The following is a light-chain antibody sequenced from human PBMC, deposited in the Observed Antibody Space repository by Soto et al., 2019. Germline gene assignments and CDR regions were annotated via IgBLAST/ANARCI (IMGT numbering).Light chain of an antibody. CDR1: ESVSRW. CDR3: QKYNAYSQA. J-gene: IGKJ1*01. CDR2: QAS. Sequence: DIQMTQSPSTLSASVGDRVTITCRASESVSRWLAWYQQKPGRTPKLLIYQASTLETGVPSRFSGSGSGTEITPHIRRPLADDLANYYRQKYNAYSQAFGQGTKVEIK. V-gene: IGKV1-5*03.